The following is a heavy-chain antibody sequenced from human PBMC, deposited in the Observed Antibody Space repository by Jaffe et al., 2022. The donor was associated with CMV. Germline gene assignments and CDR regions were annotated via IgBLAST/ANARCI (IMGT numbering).Heavy chain of an antibody. Sequence: EVQLVESGGGLVQPGGSLRLSCAASGFTFSSYWMSWVRQAPGKGLEWVANIKYDGSATYYVDSLKGRFTISRDNAKNSLYLQMNSLRAADTAVYYCARERYGSWVYWGQGTLVTVSS. CDR1: GFTFSSYW. J-gene: IGHJ4*02. CDR3: ARERYGSWVY. D-gene: IGHD3-10*01. CDR2: IKYDGSAT. V-gene: IGHV3-7*03.